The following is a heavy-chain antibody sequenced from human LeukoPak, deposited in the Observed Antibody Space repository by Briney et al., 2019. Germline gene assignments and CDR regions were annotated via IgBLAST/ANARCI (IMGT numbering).Heavy chain of an antibody. Sequence: GGSLRLSCAASGITFSNFVMHWVRQAPGKGLEWVAFIWYDGSNKYFADSVKGRFTISRDNSKNTLYLQMNSLRAEDTAVYYCARDSPVTAGPFDPWGQGTLVTVSS. CDR3: ARDSPVTAGPFDP. D-gene: IGHD4-11*01. V-gene: IGHV3-33*01. J-gene: IGHJ5*02. CDR1: GITFSNFV. CDR2: IWYDGSNK.